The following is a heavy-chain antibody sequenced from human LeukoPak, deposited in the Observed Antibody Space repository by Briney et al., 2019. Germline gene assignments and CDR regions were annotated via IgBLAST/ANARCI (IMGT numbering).Heavy chain of an antibody. V-gene: IGHV4-59*08. Sequence: SETLSLTCTVSGVSISSYYWSWIRQPPGKGLEWIGYIYYSGSTNYNPSLKSRVTISVDTSKNQFSLNLSSVAAADTAVYYCARQVVGAPFDNWGQGTLVTVSS. CDR1: GVSISSYY. CDR3: ARQVVGAPFDN. D-gene: IGHD1-26*01. CDR2: IYYSGST. J-gene: IGHJ4*02.